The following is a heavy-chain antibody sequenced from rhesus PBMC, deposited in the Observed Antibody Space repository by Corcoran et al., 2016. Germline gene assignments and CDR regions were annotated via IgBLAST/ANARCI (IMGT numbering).Heavy chain of an antibody. CDR1: GAPMNRNW. J-gene: IGHJ4*01. CDR3: ARIGFNGYGALAF. V-gene: IGHV4-80*01. Sequence: QIQLQESGPGLVRPSETLSLTCTVSGAPMNRNWWSWIRQSPGKGLEWIGEIDGKIDRTTYNPSLNGRVTISRDASKSQFFLPLTSLTAADTAVYWCARIGFNGYGALAFWGQGVLVTVSS. CDR2: IDGKIDRT. D-gene: IGHD5-30*01.